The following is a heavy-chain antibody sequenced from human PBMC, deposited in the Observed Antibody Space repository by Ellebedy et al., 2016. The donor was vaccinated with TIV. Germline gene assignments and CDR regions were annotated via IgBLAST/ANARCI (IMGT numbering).Heavy chain of an antibody. CDR3: AKGSTKALVTCVDY. V-gene: IGHV3-9*01. J-gene: IGHJ4*02. D-gene: IGHD5-18*01. CDR1: GFTFDDYA. CDR2: ISWNSGTI. Sequence: PGGSLRLSCAASGFTFDDYAMHWVRQAPGKGLEWVSGISWNSGTIDYADSVKGRFTISRDNAKTSLYLQMNRLRPEDTALYYCAKGSTKALVTCVDYWGQGTLVTVSS.